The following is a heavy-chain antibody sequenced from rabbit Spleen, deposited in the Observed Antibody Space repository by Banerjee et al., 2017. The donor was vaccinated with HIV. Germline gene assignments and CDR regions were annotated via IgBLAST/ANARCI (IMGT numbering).Heavy chain of an antibody. J-gene: IGHJ6*01. CDR3: ARDLVGVIGWNFYL. Sequence: QSLEESGGDLVKPGASLTLTCTASGFSFSSGCWICWVRQAPGKGLEWIACIYGGSNNIRQYATWAKGRVTISKTSSTTVTLQMTSLTAADRAAYFCARDLVGVIGWNFYLWGPGTLVTVS. D-gene: IGHD1-1*01. V-gene: IGHV1S40*01. CDR1: GFSFSSGCW. CDR2: IYGGSNNIR.